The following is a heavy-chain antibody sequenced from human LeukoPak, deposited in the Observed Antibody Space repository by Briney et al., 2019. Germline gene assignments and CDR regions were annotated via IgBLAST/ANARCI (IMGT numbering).Heavy chain of an antibody. CDR3: TKVRLLGALDDALHI. Sequence: GRSLRLSCAASGFTFSNYGLHWVRQAPGKGLEWVALISYDGSNKNYADSVKGRFTISRDNSKNTLYLQMNSLRAEDTAVYYCTKVRLLGALDDALHIWGQGTMVTVSS. CDR1: GFTFSNYG. J-gene: IGHJ3*02. V-gene: IGHV3-30*18. D-gene: IGHD7-27*01. CDR2: ISYDGSNK.